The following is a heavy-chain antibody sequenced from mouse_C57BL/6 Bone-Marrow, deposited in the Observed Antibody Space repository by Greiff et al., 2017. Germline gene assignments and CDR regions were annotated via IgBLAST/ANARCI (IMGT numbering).Heavy chain of an antibody. Sequence: VRLQQSGPVLVKPGASVKMSCKASGYTFTDYYMNWVKQSHGKSLEWIGVINPYNGGTSYNQKFKGKATLTVDKSSSTAYMELNSLTSEDSAVYYCARLRGNYGDYYAMDYWGQGTSVTVSS. J-gene: IGHJ4*01. V-gene: IGHV1-19*01. CDR1: GYTFTDYY. D-gene: IGHD2-1*01. CDR2: INPYNGGT. CDR3: ARLRGNYGDYYAMDY.